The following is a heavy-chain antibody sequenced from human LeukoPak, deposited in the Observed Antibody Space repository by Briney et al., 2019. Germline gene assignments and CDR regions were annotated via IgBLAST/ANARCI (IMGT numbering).Heavy chain of an antibody. CDR3: AREHYYDSSGYNRDAFDI. Sequence: SETLPLTCTVSGGSISSYYWSWIRQPPGKGLEWIGYIYYSGSTNYNPSLKSRVTISVDTSKNQFSLKLSSVTAADTAVYYCAREHYYDSSGYNRDAFDIWGQGTMVTVSS. CDR2: IYYSGST. V-gene: IGHV4-59*01. CDR1: GGSISSYY. D-gene: IGHD3-22*01. J-gene: IGHJ3*02.